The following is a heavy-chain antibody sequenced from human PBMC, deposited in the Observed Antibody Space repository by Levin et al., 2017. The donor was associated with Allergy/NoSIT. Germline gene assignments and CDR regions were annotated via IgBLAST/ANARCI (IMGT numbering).Heavy chain of an antibody. CDR3: ARDHGSSWYGSFDY. J-gene: IGHJ4*02. CDR1: GGSISSYY. D-gene: IGHD6-13*01. V-gene: IGHV4-59*01. Sequence: GSLRLSCTVSGGSISSYYWSWIRQPPGKGLEWIGYIYYSGSTNYNPSLKSRVTISVDTSKNQFSLKLSSVTAADTAVYYCARDHGSSWYGSFDYWGQGTLVTVSS. CDR2: IYYSGST.